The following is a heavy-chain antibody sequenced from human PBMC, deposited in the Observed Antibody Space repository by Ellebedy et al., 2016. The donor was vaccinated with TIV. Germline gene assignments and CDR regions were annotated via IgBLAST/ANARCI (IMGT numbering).Heavy chain of an antibody. CDR1: GYTFTGYY. J-gene: IGHJ4*02. V-gene: IGHV1-2*02. CDR3: ARSVLILVAVAGNLFDY. CDR2: INPNGGGT. Sequence: AASVKVSCKASGYTFTGYYMHWVRQAPGQGLEWMGWINPNGGGTNYAQKFQGRVTMTRDTSISTAYMELSRLRSDDTAVYYCARSVLILVAVAGNLFDYWGQGTLVTVSS. D-gene: IGHD6-19*01.